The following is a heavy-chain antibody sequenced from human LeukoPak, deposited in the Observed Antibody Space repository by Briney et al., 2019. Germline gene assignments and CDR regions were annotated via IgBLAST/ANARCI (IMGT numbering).Heavy chain of an antibody. CDR1: GYTFTSYY. CDR3: ARDCSSTSCYPPNWFDP. CDR2: INPNSGGT. Sequence: ASVKVSCKASGYTFTSYYMHWVRQAPGQGGEWRGWINPNSGGTNYAQKFQGRVTMTRDTSISIAYMELSRLRSDDTAVYYCARDCSSTSCYPPNWFDPWGQGTLVTVSS. V-gene: IGHV1-2*02. J-gene: IGHJ5*02. D-gene: IGHD2-2*01.